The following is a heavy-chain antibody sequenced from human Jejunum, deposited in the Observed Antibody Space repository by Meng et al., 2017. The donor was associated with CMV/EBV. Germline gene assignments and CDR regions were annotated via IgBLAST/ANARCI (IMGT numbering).Heavy chain of an antibody. J-gene: IGHJ4*02. V-gene: IGHV3-23*01. D-gene: IGHD6-13*01. CDR1: GFTFGTYG. CDR2: FSTSGGAT. Sequence: GFTFGTYGMCWVRPAPGKGLEWVSGFSTSGGATFYADSVQGRFTLSRDQSNSTLYLQMNSLRADDTAIYYCAKDGSRSSSWQRFDSWGQGTLVTVSS. CDR3: AKDGSRSSSWQRFDS.